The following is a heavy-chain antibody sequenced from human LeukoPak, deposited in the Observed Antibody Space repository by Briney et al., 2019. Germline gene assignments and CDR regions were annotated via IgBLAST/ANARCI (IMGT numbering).Heavy chain of an antibody. Sequence: GASVKVSCKASGGTFSSYAISWVRQAPGQGLEWMGGIIPIFGTANYAQKFQGRVTITADESTSTAYVELSSLRSEDTAVYYCARAEWEDIVVVPAAAGMDVWGQGTTVTVSS. CDR2: IIPIFGTA. V-gene: IGHV1-69*13. J-gene: IGHJ6*02. CDR3: ARAEWEDIVVVPAAAGMDV. CDR1: GGTFSSYA. D-gene: IGHD2-2*01.